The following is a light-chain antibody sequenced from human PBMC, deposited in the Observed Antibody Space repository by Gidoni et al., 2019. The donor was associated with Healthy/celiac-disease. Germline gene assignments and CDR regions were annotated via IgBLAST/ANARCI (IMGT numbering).Light chain of an antibody. CDR2: GKN. CDR3: SARKSSGNHLGV. J-gene: IGLJ1*01. Sequence: SFELTQDPAVSVALGQTVRITCQGASLRNYYASCYQEKPGQAPVLFIYGKNSRPSGNPHRFSGSHSGNTASLSITGAQAVDDADYYCSARKSSGNHLGVFGTGTKVTVL. CDR1: SLRNYY. V-gene: IGLV3-19*01.